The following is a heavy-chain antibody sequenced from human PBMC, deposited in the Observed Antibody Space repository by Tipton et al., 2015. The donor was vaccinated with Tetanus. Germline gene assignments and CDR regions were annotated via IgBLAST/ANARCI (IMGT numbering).Heavy chain of an antibody. CDR2: IYPGDSDT. V-gene: IGHV5-51*01. CDR3: AAQGVVNGADNSDTNAFDI. D-gene: IGHD4-23*01. J-gene: IGHJ3*02. CDR1: GYSFTHYW. Sequence: QLVQSGAEVKKPGESLKISCKGSGYSFTHYWIGWVRQMPGKGLEWMGIIYPGDSDTRYSPSFQGQVTISDDKSISTAYLQWIGLKAADTAMDYCAAQGVVNGADNSDTNAFDIGGQGTMVSVSS.